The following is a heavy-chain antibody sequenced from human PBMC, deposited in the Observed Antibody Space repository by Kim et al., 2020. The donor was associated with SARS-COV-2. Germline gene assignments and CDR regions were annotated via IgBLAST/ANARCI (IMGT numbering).Heavy chain of an antibody. CDR2: IRSKAYGGTT. CDR3: TRGWYDSSGYYDYYYYYGMVV. V-gene: IGHV3-49*03. D-gene: IGHD3-22*01. J-gene: IGHJ6*02. Sequence: GGSLRLSCTASGFTFGDYAMSWFRQAPGKGLEWVGLIRSKAYGGTTEYAASVKGRFTISRDESKSIAYLQMNSLKTEDTAVYYCTRGWYDSSGYYDYYYYYGMVVWGQGTTVTVSS. CDR1: GFTFGDYA.